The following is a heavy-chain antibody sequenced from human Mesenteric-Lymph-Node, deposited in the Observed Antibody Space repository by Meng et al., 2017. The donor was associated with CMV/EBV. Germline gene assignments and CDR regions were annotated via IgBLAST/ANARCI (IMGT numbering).Heavy chain of an antibody. J-gene: IGHJ6*02. CDR3: ARDDYSNIDGMDV. CDR2: IRYDGSNK. CDR1: GFTFSSYG. Sequence: GESLKISCAASGFTFSSYGMHWVRQAPGKGLEWVAFIRYDGSNKYYADSVKGRFTISRDNSKNTLYLQMNSLRAEDTAVYYCARDDYSNIDGMDVWGQGTTVTVSS. D-gene: IGHD4-11*01. V-gene: IGHV3-30*02.